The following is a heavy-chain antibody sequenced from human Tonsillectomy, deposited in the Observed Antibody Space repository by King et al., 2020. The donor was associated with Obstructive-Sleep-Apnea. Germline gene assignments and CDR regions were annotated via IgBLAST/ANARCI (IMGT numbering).Heavy chain of an antibody. CDR1: GFTFSGSA. D-gene: IGHD3-22*01. CDR3: TRLGSSGYYYSYDAFDI. Sequence: VQLVESGGGLVQPGGSLKLSCAASGFTFSGSAMHWVRQASGKGLEWVGRIRSKANSYATAYAASVKGRLTISRDDSKNTAYLQMNSLKTGDTAVYYCTRLGSSGYYYSYDAFDIWGQGTMVTVSS. J-gene: IGHJ3*02. CDR2: IRSKANSYAT. V-gene: IGHV3-73*02.